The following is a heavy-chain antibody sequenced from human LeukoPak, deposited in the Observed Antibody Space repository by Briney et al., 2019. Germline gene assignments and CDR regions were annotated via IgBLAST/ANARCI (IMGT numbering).Heavy chain of an antibody. CDR1: GFTFSSYS. V-gene: IGHV3-21*01. Sequence: GGSLRLSCAASGFTFSSYSMNWVRQAPGKGLEWVSSISSSSSYIYYADSVKGRFTIPRDNAKNTLYLQMNSLRAEDTAVYYCARDGTYYYDSSGYSLDYWGQGTLVTVSS. J-gene: IGHJ4*02. CDR2: ISSSSSYI. D-gene: IGHD3-22*01. CDR3: ARDGTYYYDSSGYSLDY.